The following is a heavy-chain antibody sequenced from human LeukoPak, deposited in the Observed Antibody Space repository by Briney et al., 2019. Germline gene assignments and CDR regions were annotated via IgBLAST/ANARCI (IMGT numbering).Heavy chain of an antibody. Sequence: GASVKVSCKASGYTFTGYYMHWVRQAPGQGLEWMGWINPNSGGTNYAQKFQGRVTMTRDTSISTAYMELSRLRSDDTAVYYCARGDIAAPRDYYYYMDVWGKGTTVTVSS. CDR3: ARGDIAAPRDYYYYMDV. CDR2: INPNSGGT. J-gene: IGHJ6*03. D-gene: IGHD6-6*01. V-gene: IGHV1-2*02. CDR1: GYTFTGYY.